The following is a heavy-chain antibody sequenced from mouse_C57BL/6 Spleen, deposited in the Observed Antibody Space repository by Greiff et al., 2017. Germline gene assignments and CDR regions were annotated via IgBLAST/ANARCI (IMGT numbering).Heavy chain of an antibody. CDR3: PPSNYDWYFDV. Sequence: EVQLQQSGTVLARPGASVKMSCKTSGYTFTSYWMHWVKQRPGQGLEWIGAIYPGNSDASYNQKFKGKAKLTAVTSASTAYMELSSLTNEDSAVYYCPPSNYDWYFDVWGTGTTVTVSS. J-gene: IGHJ1*03. V-gene: IGHV1-5*01. D-gene: IGHD2-5*01. CDR1: GYTFTSYW. CDR2: IYPGNSDA.